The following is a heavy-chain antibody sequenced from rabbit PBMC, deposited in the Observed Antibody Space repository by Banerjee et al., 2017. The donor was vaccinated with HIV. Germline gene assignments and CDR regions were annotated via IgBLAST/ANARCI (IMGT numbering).Heavy chain of an antibody. D-gene: IGHD4-1*01. CDR1: GFSFSNKYV. V-gene: IGHV1S45*01. CDR3: ARDLAGVIGWNFNL. Sequence: QEQLVESGGGLVKPGASLTLSCKASGFSFSNKYVMCWVRQAPGKGLEWIGCINTDSSGSTYYASWAKGRFTISKTSSTTVTLQMTSLTAADTATYFCARDLAGVIGWNFNLWGQGTLVTVS. CDR2: INTDSSGST. J-gene: IGHJ4*01.